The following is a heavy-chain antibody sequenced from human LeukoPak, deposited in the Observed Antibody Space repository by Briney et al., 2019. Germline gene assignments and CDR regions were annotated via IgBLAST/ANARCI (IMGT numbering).Heavy chain of an antibody. J-gene: IGHJ4*02. Sequence: EASVKVSCKASGYSFTSYGISWVRQAPGQGLEWMGWISGYNGNTNYAQRLQGRVTMTTDTSTSTAYMELRSLSSDDTAVYYCARDRLYYYDSSACYPDFWGQGTLVTVSS. CDR1: GYSFTSYG. CDR3: ARDRLYYYDSSACYPDF. V-gene: IGHV1-18*01. D-gene: IGHD3-22*01. CDR2: ISGYNGNT.